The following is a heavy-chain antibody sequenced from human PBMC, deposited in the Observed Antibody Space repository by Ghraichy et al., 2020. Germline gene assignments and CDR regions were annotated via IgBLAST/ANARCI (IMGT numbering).Heavy chain of an antibody. CDR1: GFTFSSYS. J-gene: IGHJ4*02. Sequence: GGSLRLSCAASGFTFSSYSMNWVRQAPGKGLEWVSSISSSSSYIYYADSVKGRFTISRDNAKNSLYLQMNSLRAEDTAVYYCARAPRRSGGSGRVDYWGQGTLVTVSS. D-gene: IGHD2-15*01. CDR3: ARAPRRSGGSGRVDY. V-gene: IGHV3-21*01. CDR2: ISSSSSYI.